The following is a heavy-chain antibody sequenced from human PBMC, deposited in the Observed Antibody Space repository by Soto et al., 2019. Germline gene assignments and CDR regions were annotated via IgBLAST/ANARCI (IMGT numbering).Heavy chain of an antibody. V-gene: IGHV1-69*04. Sequence: ASVKVSCKASGGTFSSYTISWVRQAPGQGLEWMGRIIPILGIANYAQKFQGRVTITADKSTSTAYMELSSLRSEDTAVYYCARELRQSVTTPVVAFDIWGQRTTVTGSS. CDR2: IIPILGIA. J-gene: IGHJ3*02. D-gene: IGHD4-17*01. CDR1: GGTFSSYT. CDR3: ARELRQSVTTPVVAFDI.